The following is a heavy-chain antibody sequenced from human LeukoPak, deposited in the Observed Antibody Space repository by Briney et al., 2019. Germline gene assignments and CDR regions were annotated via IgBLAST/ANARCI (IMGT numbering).Heavy chain of an antibody. V-gene: IGHV3-48*01. CDR3: VRDGGGTTPFDS. Sequence: GGSLRLSCAASGFSFSSYSINWVRQAPGKGLEWVSYISGDGNAKHYTDSVKGRFTISRDNAKNALYLQMNSLRAEDTAVYYCVRDGGGTTPFDSWGQGTLVTVSS. CDR1: GFSFSSYS. D-gene: IGHD1-1*01. CDR2: ISGDGNAK. J-gene: IGHJ4*02.